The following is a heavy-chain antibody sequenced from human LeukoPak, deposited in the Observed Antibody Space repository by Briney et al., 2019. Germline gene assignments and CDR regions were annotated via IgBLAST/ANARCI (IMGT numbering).Heavy chain of an antibody. CDR2: IRYDGSNK. V-gene: IGHV3-30*02. J-gene: IGHJ4*02. D-gene: IGHD2-15*01. Sequence: PGGSLRLSCAASGFTFSSYGMHWVRQAPGKGLEWVAFIRYDGSNKYYADSVKGRFTISRDNSKNTLYLQMNSLRAEDTAVYYCAKDPRVVVRTGYFDYWGQGTLVTVSS. CDR3: AKDPRVVVRTGYFDY. CDR1: GFTFSSYG.